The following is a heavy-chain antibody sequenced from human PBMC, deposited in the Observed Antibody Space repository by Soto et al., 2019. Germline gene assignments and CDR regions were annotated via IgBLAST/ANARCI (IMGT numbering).Heavy chain of an antibody. CDR1: GGSISSSNW. CDR2: IYHSGST. V-gene: IGHV4-4*02. Sequence: PSETLSLTCAVSGGSISSSNWWSWVRQPPGKGLEWIGEIYHSGSTNYNPSLKSRVTISVDKSKNQFSLKLSSVTAADTAVYYCARGARSSEWFYFDYWGQGTLVTVSS. CDR3: ARGARSSEWFYFDY. D-gene: IGHD3-3*01. J-gene: IGHJ4*02.